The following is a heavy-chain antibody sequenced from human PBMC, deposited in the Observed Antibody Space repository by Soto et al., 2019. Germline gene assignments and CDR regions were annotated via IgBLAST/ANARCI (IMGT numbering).Heavy chain of an antibody. Sequence: RLSCAASGFTFSSYGMHWVRQAPGKGLEWVAVIWYDGSNKYYADSVKGRFTISRDNSKNTLYLQMNSLRAEDTAVYYCARGIPPRYCSSTSCYIPRGFDYWGQGTLVTVSS. CDR1: GFTFSSYG. J-gene: IGHJ4*02. CDR3: ARGIPPRYCSSTSCYIPRGFDY. CDR2: IWYDGSNK. V-gene: IGHV3-33*01. D-gene: IGHD2-2*02.